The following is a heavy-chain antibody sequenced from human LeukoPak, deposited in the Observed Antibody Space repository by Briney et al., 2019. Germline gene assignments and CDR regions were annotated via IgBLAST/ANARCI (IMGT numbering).Heavy chain of an antibody. J-gene: IGHJ6*02. CDR1: GGTFSSYA. D-gene: IGHD4-23*01. Sequence: GSSVKVSCKASGGTFSSYAISWVRQAPGQGLEWMGGIIPIFGTANYAQKFQGRVTITADESTSIAYMELSSLRSEDTAVYYCARVGSSQLALGCWSRNSAYYYYGMDVWGQGTTVTVSS. V-gene: IGHV1-69*01. CDR3: ARVGSSQLALGCWSRNSAYYYYGMDV. CDR2: IIPIFGTA.